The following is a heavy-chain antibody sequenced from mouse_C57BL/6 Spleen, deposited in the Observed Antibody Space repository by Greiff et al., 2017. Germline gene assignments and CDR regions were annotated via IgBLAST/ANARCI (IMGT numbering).Heavy chain of an antibody. D-gene: IGHD1-1*01. CDR3: ARWDYGSSFYYAMDY. V-gene: IGHV1-52*01. J-gene: IGHJ4*01. CDR1: GYTFTSYW. CDR2: IDPSDSET. Sequence: QVHVKQPGAELVRPGSSVKLSCKASGYTFTSYWMHWVKQRPIQGLEWIGNIDPSDSETHYNQKFKDKATLTVDKSSSTAYMQLSSLTSEDSAVYYCARWDYGSSFYYAMDYWGQGTSVTVSS.